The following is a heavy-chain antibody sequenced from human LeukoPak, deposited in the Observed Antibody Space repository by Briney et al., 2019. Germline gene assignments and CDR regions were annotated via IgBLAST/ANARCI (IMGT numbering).Heavy chain of an antibody. CDR3: VRDANYHDGSNYYDVLDI. CDR1: GFTFSNYW. CDR2: IRGDGSRQ. V-gene: IGHV3-7*01. Sequence: GGSLRLSCAASGFTFSNYWMVWVRQAPGEGLEWVANIRGDGSRQYYLDSVKGRFTITRDNAKNSLYLQMSSLRADDTAVYYCVRDANYHDGSNYYDVLDIWGQGTMVTVSS. J-gene: IGHJ3*02. D-gene: IGHD3-22*01.